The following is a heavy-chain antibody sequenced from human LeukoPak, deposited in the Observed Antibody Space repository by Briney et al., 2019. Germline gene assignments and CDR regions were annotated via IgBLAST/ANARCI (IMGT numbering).Heavy chain of an antibody. J-gene: IGHJ4*02. Sequence: SETLSLTCAVSGGSFSGYYWTWIRQPPGKGLEWIGEINHSGSANYNPSLKSRVTISLDTSKNQFSLKLSSVTAADTAVYYCARHYDSSGYWYYFDYWGQGTLVTVSS. D-gene: IGHD3-22*01. CDR3: ARHYDSSGYWYYFDY. CDR2: INHSGSA. CDR1: GGSFSGYY. V-gene: IGHV4-34*01.